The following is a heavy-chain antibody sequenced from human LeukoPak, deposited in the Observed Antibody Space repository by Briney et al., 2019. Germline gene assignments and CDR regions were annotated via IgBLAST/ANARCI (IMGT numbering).Heavy chain of an antibody. Sequence: PGGSLRLSCAASGFTFSSYTMNWVRQAPGKGLEWVSSITGSGSYTYYADSVKGRFTISRDNAKNSLYLQINSLRDEDTAVYYCARDGGYSYGYGFDYWGQGTLVTVSS. J-gene: IGHJ4*02. D-gene: IGHD5-18*01. CDR2: ITGSGSYT. V-gene: IGHV3-21*04. CDR1: GFTFSSYT. CDR3: ARDGGYSYGYGFDY.